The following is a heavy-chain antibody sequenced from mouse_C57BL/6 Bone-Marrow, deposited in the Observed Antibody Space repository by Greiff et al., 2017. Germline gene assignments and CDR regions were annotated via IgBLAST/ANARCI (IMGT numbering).Heavy chain of an antibody. CDR1: GYTFTSYW. Sequence: QVQLQQPGAELVKPGASVKLSCKASGYTFTSYWMHWVKQRPGQGLEWIGMIHPNSGSTNYNEKFKSKATLTVDKSSSTAYKQLSSLTSEDSAVYYCARLDYYGSSYSWYFDVWGTGTTVTVSS. J-gene: IGHJ1*03. CDR3: ARLDYYGSSYSWYFDV. CDR2: IHPNSGST. D-gene: IGHD1-1*01. V-gene: IGHV1-64*01.